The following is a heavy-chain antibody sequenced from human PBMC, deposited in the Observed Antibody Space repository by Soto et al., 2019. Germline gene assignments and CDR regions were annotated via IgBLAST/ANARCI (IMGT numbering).Heavy chain of an antibody. CDR3: ARTYYYDSSGYYYYGMDV. J-gene: IGHJ6*02. CDR1: GFTFSSCA. D-gene: IGHD3-22*01. CDR2: IIDSGGST. V-gene: IGHV3-23*01. Sequence: GGSLRLSCAASGFTFSSCAMGWVRQAPGKGLEWVSDIIDSGGSTYYADAVKGRFTISRDNSKSTLYLQMTNMDPVDTATYYCARTYYYDSSGYYYYGMDVWGQGTTVTVSS.